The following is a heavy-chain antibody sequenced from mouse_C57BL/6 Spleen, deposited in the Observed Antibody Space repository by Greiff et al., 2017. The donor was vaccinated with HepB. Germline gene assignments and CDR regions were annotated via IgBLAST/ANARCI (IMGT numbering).Heavy chain of an antibody. CDR2: INPNNGGT. D-gene: IGHD1-1*01. J-gene: IGHJ4*01. Sequence: EVQLQQSGPELVKPGASVKISCKASGYTFTDYYMNWVKQSHGKSLEWIGDINPNNGGTSYNQKFKGKATLTVDKSSSTAYMELRSLTSEDSAVYYCARLEYYGSFYAMDYWGQGTSVTVSS. CDR1: GYTFTDYY. CDR3: ARLEYYGSFYAMDY. V-gene: IGHV1-26*01.